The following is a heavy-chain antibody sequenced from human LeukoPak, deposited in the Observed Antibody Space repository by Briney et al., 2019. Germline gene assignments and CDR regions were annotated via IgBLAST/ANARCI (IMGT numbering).Heavy chain of an antibody. D-gene: IGHD6-19*01. CDR1: GGSFSGYY. CDR2: INHSGST. J-gene: IGHJ6*02. V-gene: IGHV4-34*01. Sequence: SETLSLTCSVYGGSFSGYYWSWIRQPPGKGLEWIGEINHSGSTNYNPSLKSRVTISVDTSKNQFSLNLSSVTAADTAVFYCARAPDSIGWTHCGMYVWGQGTTVSVSS. CDR3: ARAPDSIGWTHCGMYV.